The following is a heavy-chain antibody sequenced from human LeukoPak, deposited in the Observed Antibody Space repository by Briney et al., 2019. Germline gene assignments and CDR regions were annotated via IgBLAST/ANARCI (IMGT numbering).Heavy chain of an antibody. CDR1: GYTFTNYG. CDR2: ISGHNGNT. CDR3: ARDARAAAVPDAFDI. J-gene: IGHJ3*02. D-gene: IGHD6-13*01. Sequence: ASVKVSCKASGYTFTNYGISWVRQAPGQGLEWMGWISGHNGNTEYAQKLQGRVTMTTDTSTSTAYMELRSLRSDDTAVYYCARDARAAAVPDAFDIWGQGTMVTVSS. V-gene: IGHV1-18*01.